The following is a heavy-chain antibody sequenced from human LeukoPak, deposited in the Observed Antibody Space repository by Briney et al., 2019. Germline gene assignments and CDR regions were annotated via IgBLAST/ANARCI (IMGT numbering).Heavy chain of an antibody. J-gene: IGHJ3*02. CDR1: GGSSSSGSYY. V-gene: IGHV4-61*02. CDR2: IYTSGST. Sequence: SETLSLTRTVSGGSSSSGSYYWSWIRQPAGKGLEWIGRIYTSGSTNYNPSLKSRVTISVDTSKNQFSLKLSSVTAADTAVYYCARDPPAYYYDSSGYYYRGAFDIWGQGTMVTVSS. D-gene: IGHD3-22*01. CDR3: ARDPPAYYYDSSGYYYRGAFDI.